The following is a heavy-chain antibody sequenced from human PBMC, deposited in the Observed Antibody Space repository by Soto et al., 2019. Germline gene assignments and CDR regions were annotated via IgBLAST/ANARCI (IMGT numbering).Heavy chain of an antibody. CDR1: GGTFSSYA. Sequence: ASVKVSCKASGGTFSSYAISWVRQAPGQGLEWMGGIIPIFGSTSYAQKFQGRVTMTRDTSTSTVYMELSSLRSEDTAVYYCARVGPYDYGDYVAFDIWGQGTMVTV. V-gene: IGHV1-69*05. D-gene: IGHD4-17*01. CDR2: IIPIFGST. J-gene: IGHJ3*02. CDR3: ARVGPYDYGDYVAFDI.